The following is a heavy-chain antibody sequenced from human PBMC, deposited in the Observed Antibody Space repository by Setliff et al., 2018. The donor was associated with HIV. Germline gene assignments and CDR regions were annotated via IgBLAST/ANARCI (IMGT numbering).Heavy chain of an antibody. Sequence: ASVKVSCKASGYSFTNYAMHWVRQAPGQRLEWMGWINVGNDNTKYSQRLQDRVTITADESTSTAYMELSSLRSEDTAVYYCAREREIVGAGNYMDVWGKGTTVTVSS. CDR1: GYSFTNYA. J-gene: IGHJ6*03. CDR2: INVGNDNT. D-gene: IGHD1-26*01. CDR3: AREREIVGAGNYMDV. V-gene: IGHV1-3*01.